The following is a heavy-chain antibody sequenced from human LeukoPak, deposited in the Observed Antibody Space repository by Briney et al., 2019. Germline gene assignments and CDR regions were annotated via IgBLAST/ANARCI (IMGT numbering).Heavy chain of an antibody. CDR1: GFTVSSNY. Sequence: GGSLRLSCAASGFTVSSNYMTWVRQAPGKGLEWLSVIYSGGDTYYADSVKGRFTISRDNSKNTLYLRMNSLRAEDTALYYCARRSGEGYFDYWGQGTLVTVSS. D-gene: IGHD1-26*01. V-gene: IGHV3-66*01. CDR3: ARRSGEGYFDY. CDR2: IYSGGDT. J-gene: IGHJ4*02.